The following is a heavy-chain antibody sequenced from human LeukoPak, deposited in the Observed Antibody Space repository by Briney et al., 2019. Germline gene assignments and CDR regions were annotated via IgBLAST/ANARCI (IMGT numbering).Heavy chain of an antibody. J-gene: IGHJ5*02. CDR3: ARETTSYYWFDP. Sequence: SETLSLTCAVSGGSISSGGYSWSWIRQPPGKGLEWIGYIYYSGRTYYNPSPKSRITISVDTSKNQFSLKLSSVTAADTAVYYCARETTSYYWFDPWGQGTLVTVSS. CDR1: GGSISSGGYS. D-gene: IGHD1-14*01. CDR2: IYYSGRT. V-gene: IGHV4-30-4*07.